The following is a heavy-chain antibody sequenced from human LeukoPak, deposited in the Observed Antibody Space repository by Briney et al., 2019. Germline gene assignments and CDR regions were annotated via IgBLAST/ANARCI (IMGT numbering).Heavy chain of an antibody. J-gene: IGHJ6*02. Sequence: GGSLRLSCAASGFXFSSYGIHWVRQAPGKGLEWVAVIWYDGSNKYYADSVKGRFTISRDNSKNTLYLQMNSLRAEDTAVYYCARDLEFHGCPPLYYYYGMDVWGQGTTVTVSS. CDR2: IWYDGSNK. D-gene: IGHD3-10*01. CDR1: GFXFSSYG. V-gene: IGHV3-33*01. CDR3: ARDLEFHGCPPLYYYYGMDV.